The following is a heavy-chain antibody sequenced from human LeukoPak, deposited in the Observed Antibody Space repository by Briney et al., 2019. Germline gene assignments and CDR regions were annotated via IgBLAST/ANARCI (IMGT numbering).Heavy chain of an antibody. Sequence: GGSLRLSCAASEFTLSDYYMSWIRQAPGKGLEWVSYISGSGTTIYYADSVKGRFTISRDNAKNSLYLQMNSLRAEDTAVYYCARDIPVGAMEYWGQGTLVTVSS. CDR1: EFTLSDYY. CDR2: ISGSGTTI. CDR3: ARDIPVGAMEY. J-gene: IGHJ4*02. D-gene: IGHD1-26*01. V-gene: IGHV3-11*04.